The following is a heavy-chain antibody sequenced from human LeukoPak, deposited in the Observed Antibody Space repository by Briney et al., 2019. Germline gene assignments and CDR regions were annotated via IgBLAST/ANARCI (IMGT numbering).Heavy chain of an antibody. J-gene: IGHJ5*02. Sequence: GASVKVSCKASGYTFTGYYMHWVRQAPGQGLEWMGWINPNSGGTNYAQKFQGRVTMTRDMSTSTVYMELSSLRSEDTAVYYCAKGQAAAETNWFDPWGQGTLVTVSS. CDR2: INPNSGGT. CDR1: GYTFTGYY. V-gene: IGHV1-2*02. CDR3: AKGQAAAETNWFDP. D-gene: IGHD2-2*01.